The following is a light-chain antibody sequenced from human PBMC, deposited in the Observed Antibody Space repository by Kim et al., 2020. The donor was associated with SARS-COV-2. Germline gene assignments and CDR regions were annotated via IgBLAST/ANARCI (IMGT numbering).Light chain of an antibody. CDR3: QQSYSTTWT. CDR2: AAS. CDR1: QSISTY. V-gene: IGKV1-39*01. Sequence: ASVGDRVTIPCRASQSISTYLNWDQQRPGKAPNLLIYAASSLQSGVPSRFSGSGSGADFTLTISSLQPEDFATYYCQQSYSTTWTFGQGTKVDIK. J-gene: IGKJ1*01.